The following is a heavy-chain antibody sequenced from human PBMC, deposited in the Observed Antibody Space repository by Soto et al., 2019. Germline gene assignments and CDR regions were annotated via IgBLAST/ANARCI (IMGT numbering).Heavy chain of an antibody. CDR2: IYYSGST. V-gene: IGHV4-59*01. CDR1: GGSISSYY. Sequence: SETLSLTCTVSGGSISSYYWSWIRQPPGKGLEWIGYIYYSGSTNYNPPLKSRVTISVDTSKNQFSLKLSSVTAADTAVYYCARELNWNYDYWGRGTLVTVSS. D-gene: IGHD1-7*01. J-gene: IGHJ4*02. CDR3: ARELNWNYDY.